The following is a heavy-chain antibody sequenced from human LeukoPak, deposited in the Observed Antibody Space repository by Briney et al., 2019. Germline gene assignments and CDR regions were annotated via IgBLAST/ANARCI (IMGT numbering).Heavy chain of an antibody. Sequence: GGSLRLSCAASGFTFSSYSMNWVRQAPGKGLEWVADIKQDGSEKYYVDSVKGRFTISRQNAKNSLFLQMNSLRAEDTAVYYCARHRSGGSQDDAFDIWGQGTMVTVSS. CDR1: GFTFSSYS. CDR2: IKQDGSEK. J-gene: IGHJ3*02. D-gene: IGHD2-15*01. CDR3: ARHRSGGSQDDAFDI. V-gene: IGHV3-7*01.